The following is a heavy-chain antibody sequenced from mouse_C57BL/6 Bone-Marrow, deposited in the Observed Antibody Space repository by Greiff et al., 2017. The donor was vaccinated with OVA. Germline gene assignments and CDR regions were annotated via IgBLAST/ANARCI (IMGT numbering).Heavy chain of an antibody. D-gene: IGHD6-1*01. Sequence: QVQLQQPGAELVRPGASVKLSCKASGYTFTSYGISWVKQRPGQGLEWIGEIYPRSGNTYYNEKFKGKATLTADKSSSTAYIELRSLPSEDAAVCVCARGSNWYFDVWGTGTTVTVSS. CDR3: ARGSNWYFDV. CDR2: IYPRSGNT. V-gene: IGHV1-81*01. J-gene: IGHJ1*03. CDR1: GYTFTSYG.